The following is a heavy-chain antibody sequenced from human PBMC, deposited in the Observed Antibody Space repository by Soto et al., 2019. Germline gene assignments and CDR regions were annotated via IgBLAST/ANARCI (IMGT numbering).Heavy chain of an antibody. CDR3: ARGYWFDP. CDR1: VVSFSGYY. J-gene: IGHJ5*02. CDR2: INHSGST. V-gene: IGHV4-34*01. Sequence: SETLSLTCAVYVVSFSGYYWSCIRQPPGKGLEWIGEINHSGSTNYNPSLKSRVTISVDTSKNQFSLKLSSVTAADTAVYYCARGYWFDPGGQRSLVTV.